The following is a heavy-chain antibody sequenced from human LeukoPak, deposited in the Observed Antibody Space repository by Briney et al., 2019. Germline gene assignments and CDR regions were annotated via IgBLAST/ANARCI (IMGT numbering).Heavy chain of an antibody. D-gene: IGHD3-3*01. J-gene: IGHJ3*02. Sequence: ASVKVSCKTSGYNFIGYGISWVRQAPGQGLEWMGWISTYNGNTHYAQRLQDRVTITTDTPTSTVYLELWSLTSDDTAVYCCARDSSFERLRLQDGFDMWGQGTFVTVSS. CDR3: ARDSSFERLRLQDGFDM. CDR1: GYNFIGYG. CDR2: ISTYNGNT. V-gene: IGHV1-18*01.